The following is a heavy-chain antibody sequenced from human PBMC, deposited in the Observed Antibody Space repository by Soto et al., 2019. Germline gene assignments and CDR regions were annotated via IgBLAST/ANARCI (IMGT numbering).Heavy chain of an antibody. J-gene: IGHJ4*02. CDR1: GFTFDSYA. CDR2: ISGSGDST. V-gene: IGHV3-23*01. CDR3: AKGPPTVATRPFDS. Sequence: GGSLRLSCAASGFTFDSYAMSWVRQAPGKGLEWVSVISGSGDSTYYADSAKGRFTISRDNSKNTLYVQMNSLRADDTAVYYCAKGPPTVATRPFDSWGQGTLVTVSS. D-gene: IGHD6-6*01.